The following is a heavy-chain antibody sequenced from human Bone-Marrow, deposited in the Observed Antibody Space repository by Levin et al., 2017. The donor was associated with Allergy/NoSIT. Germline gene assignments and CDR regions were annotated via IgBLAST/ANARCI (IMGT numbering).Heavy chain of an antibody. Sequence: PGGSLRLSCAASGFTFSSYAMSWVRQAPGKGLEWVSAISGSGGSTYYADSVKGRFTISRDNSKNTLYLQMNSLRAEDTAVYYCAKPQPRSLTSYSSGWYGGFDYWGQGTLVTVSS. CDR3: AKPQPRSLTSYSSGWYGGFDY. D-gene: IGHD6-19*01. V-gene: IGHV3-23*01. CDR1: GFTFSSYA. J-gene: IGHJ4*02. CDR2: ISGSGGST.